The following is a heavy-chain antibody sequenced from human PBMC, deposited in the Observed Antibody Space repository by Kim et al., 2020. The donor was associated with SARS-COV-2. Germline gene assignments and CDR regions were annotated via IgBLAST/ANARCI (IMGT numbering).Heavy chain of an antibody. J-gene: IGHJ2*01. CDR2: VYETGSS. D-gene: IGHD3-9*01. V-gene: IGHV4-59*01. Sequence: SETLSLTCTVSGASLNSYYWTWIRRPPGKGLEWLGYVYETGSSNSNPSVSSRLTMSVDTSKSQFSLRLTSVTAADTAVYFCARGYHDTSIGYYTGGWYFDLWGRGTLVTVSS. CDR3: ARGYHDTSIGYYTGGWYFDL. CDR1: GASLNSYY.